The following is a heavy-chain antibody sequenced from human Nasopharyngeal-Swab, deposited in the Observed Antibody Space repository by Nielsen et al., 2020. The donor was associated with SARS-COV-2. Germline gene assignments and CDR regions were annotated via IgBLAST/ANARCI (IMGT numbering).Heavy chain of an antibody. CDR2: IIPIFGTA. J-gene: IGHJ4*02. V-gene: IGHV1-69*06. CDR1: GGTFSSYA. D-gene: IGHD3-16*02. Sequence: SVKDSCKASGGTFSSYAISWVRQAPGQGLEWMGGIIPIFGTANYAQKFQGRVTITADKSTSTAYMELSSLRSEDTAVYYCARNPVDYDYVWGSYRYRTFDYWGQGTLVTVSS. CDR3: ARNPVDYDYVWGSYRYRTFDY.